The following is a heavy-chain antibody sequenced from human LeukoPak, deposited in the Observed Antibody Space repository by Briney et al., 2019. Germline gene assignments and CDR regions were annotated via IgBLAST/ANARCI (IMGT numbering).Heavy chain of an antibody. D-gene: IGHD6-19*01. CDR2: ISSNADHT. CDR3: AKASGAGLNYFDY. J-gene: IGHJ4*02. V-gene: IGHV3-23*01. Sequence: PGGSLRLSCAASVFTFDNDAMAWVRQAPGKGLEWVSAISSNADHTFYADSVKGRFTISRDNSKNTLYLQMSSLRAEDTAIYYCAKASGAGLNYFDYWGQGTLVTVSS. CDR1: VFTFDNDA.